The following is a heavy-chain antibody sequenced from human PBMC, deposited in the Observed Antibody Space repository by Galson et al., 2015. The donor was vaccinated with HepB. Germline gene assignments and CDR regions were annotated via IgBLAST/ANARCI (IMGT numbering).Heavy chain of an antibody. CDR3: AKSIFDP. CDR2: ISSGGENI. Sequence: PLRLSCAASEFSFSFYSFNWVREAPGEGLQWISYISSGGENIYYADSVRGRFTISRDNAKSTVYLQMNSLRAEDTAVYYCAKSIFDPWGQGTLVTVSS. V-gene: IGHV3-48*04. CDR1: EFSFSFYS. J-gene: IGHJ5*02.